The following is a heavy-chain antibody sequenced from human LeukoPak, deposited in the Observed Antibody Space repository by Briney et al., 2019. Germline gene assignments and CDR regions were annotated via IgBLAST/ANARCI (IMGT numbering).Heavy chain of an antibody. Sequence: SETLSLTCTVSGGSISSYYWSWIRQPPGKGLEWIGYMYHSGTTNYNPSLKSRVTISIDTSKNQFSLKLSSVTAADAAVYYCARNNGPVLEPWGQGSLVTVSS. CDR3: ARNNGPVLEP. V-gene: IGHV4-59*08. CDR1: GGSISSYY. J-gene: IGHJ5*02. CDR2: MYHSGTT. D-gene: IGHD1-14*01.